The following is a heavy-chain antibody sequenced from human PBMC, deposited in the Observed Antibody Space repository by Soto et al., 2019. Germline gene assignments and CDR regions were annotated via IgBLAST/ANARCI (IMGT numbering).Heavy chain of an antibody. D-gene: IGHD6-13*01. CDR3: ARGAAAGTYYYGRDV. J-gene: IGHJ6*02. CDR1: GGSFSGYY. CDR2: INHSGST. Sequence: QVQLQQWGAGLLKPSETLSLTCAVYGGSFSGYYWSWIRQPPGKGLEWIGEINHSGSTNYNPSLKSRVTISVDTSKNQFSLKLSSVTAADTAVYYCARGAAAGTYYYGRDVWGQGTTVTVSS. V-gene: IGHV4-34*01.